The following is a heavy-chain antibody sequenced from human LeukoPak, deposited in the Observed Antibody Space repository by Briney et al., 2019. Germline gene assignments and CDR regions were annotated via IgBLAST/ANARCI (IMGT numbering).Heavy chain of an antibody. V-gene: IGHV3-15*01. CDR2: IKSKTDGGTT. Sequence: GGSLRLSCAASGFTFSNAWMSWVRQAPGKGLEWVGRIKSKTDGGTTDYAAPVKGRFTISGDDSKNTLYLQMNSLKTEDTAVYYCTTAPTPPDAFDIWGQGTMVTVSS. D-gene: IGHD4-11*01. CDR3: TTAPTPPDAFDI. J-gene: IGHJ3*02. CDR1: GFTFSNAW.